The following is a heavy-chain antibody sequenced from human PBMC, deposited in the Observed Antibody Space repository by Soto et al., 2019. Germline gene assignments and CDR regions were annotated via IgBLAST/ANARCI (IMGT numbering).Heavy chain of an antibody. D-gene: IGHD2-21*02. CDR2: INHSGST. CDR3: ASERRYCGGDCYSSY. V-gene: IGHV4-34*01. CDR1: GGSFSGYY. Sequence: QVQLQQWGAGLLKPSETLSLTCAVYGGSFSGYYWSWIRQPPGKGLEWIGEINHSGSTNYNPSLKGRVTKSVDTYKNQFSLKLSSVTAADTAVYYCASERRYCGGDCYSSYWGQGTLVTVSS. J-gene: IGHJ4*02.